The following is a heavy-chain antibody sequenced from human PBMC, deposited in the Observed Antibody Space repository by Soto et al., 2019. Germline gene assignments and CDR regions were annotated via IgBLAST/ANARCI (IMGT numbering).Heavy chain of an antibody. CDR2: ISYDGSNK. Sequence: GGSLRLSCAASGFIFSSYAMHWVRQAPGKGLEWVAVISYDGSNKYYADSVKGRFTISRDNSKNTLYLQMNSLRAEDTAVYYCAKSRWFGELLPRDAFDIWGQGTMVTVSS. CDR1: GFIFSSYA. D-gene: IGHD3-10*01. V-gene: IGHV3-30*18. J-gene: IGHJ3*02. CDR3: AKSRWFGELLPRDAFDI.